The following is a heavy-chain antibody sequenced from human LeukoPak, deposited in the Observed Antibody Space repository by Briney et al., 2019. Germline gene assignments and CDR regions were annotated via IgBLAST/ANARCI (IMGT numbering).Heavy chain of an antibody. CDR1: DGSITNYD. D-gene: IGHD3-22*01. CDR3: ARADSSGYEEDYYYYMDV. CDR2: VHYSGTA. Sequence: SETLSLTCTVSDGSITNYDWSWVRQPPGKGLEFIGHVHYSGTANYNPSLRSRVTISIDTSKKHFFLKLKSVTAADTAVYYCARADSSGYEEDYYYYMDVWGKGTTVTVSS. J-gene: IGHJ6*03. V-gene: IGHV4-59*01.